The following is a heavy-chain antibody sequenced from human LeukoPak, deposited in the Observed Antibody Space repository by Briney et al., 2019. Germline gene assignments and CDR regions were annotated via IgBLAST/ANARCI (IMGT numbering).Heavy chain of an antibody. CDR1: GFTFGDYA. J-gene: IGHJ4*02. Sequence: GRSLRLSCTASGFTFGDYAMSWVRQAPGKGLEWVGFIRSKAYGGTTEYAASVKGRFTISRDDSKSIAYLQMNSLKTEDTAVHYCTRDGVIVGATTYYWGQGTLVTVSS. V-gene: IGHV3-49*04. CDR2: IRSKAYGGTT. CDR3: TRDGVIVGATTYY. D-gene: IGHD1-26*01.